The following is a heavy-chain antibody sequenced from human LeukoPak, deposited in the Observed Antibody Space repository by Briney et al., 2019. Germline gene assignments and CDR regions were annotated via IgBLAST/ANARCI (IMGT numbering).Heavy chain of an antibody. Sequence: PETLSLTCAVYGGSFSGYYWSWIRQPPGKGLEWIGEINHSGSTNYNPSLKSRVTISVDTSKNQFSLKLSSVTAADTAVYYCARGVYSSSLYYFDYWGQGTLVTVSS. CDR1: GGSFSGYY. J-gene: IGHJ4*02. CDR2: INHSGST. V-gene: IGHV4-34*01. CDR3: ARGVYSSSLYYFDY. D-gene: IGHD6-13*01.